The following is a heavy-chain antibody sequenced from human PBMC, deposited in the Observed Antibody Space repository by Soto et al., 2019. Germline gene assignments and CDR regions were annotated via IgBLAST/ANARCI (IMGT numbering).Heavy chain of an antibody. CDR2: ISSSSSNI. CDR1: GFTFSSYS. D-gene: IGHD6-13*01. Sequence: GGSLRLSCAASGFTFSSYSMNWVRQAPGKGLEWVSSISSSSSNIYYADSVKGRFTISRDNAKNSLYLQMNGLRAEDTAVYYCAKVTNRAASGRDEYSKYGMDIWGQGXTVTVYS. CDR3: AKVTNRAASGRDEYSKYGMDI. J-gene: IGHJ6*02. V-gene: IGHV3-21*04.